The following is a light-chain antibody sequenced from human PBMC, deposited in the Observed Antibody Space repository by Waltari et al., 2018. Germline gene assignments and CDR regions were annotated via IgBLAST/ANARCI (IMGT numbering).Light chain of an antibody. V-gene: IGKV4-1*01. CDR2: WAS. Sequence: IVMTQSPDSLAVSLGERAPINCKSSQSIFYSSTNKNYLAWYQQKPGQSPSLLFYWASTRESGVPDRFSGSGSGTDFTLTISSLQAEDVAVYYCQQYPSAPWTFGQGTKVEIK. CDR3: QQYPSAPWT. J-gene: IGKJ1*01. CDR1: QSIFYSSTNKNY.